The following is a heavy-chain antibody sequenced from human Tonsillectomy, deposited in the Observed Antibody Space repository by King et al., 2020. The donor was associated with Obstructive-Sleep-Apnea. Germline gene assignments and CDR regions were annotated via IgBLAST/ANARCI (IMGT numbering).Heavy chain of an antibody. D-gene: IGHD3-10*01. J-gene: IGHJ6*02. V-gene: IGHV4-59*01. Sequence: QLQESGPGLVKPSETLSLTCTVSGGSISSYYWSWIRQPPGKGLEWIGYIYYSGSTNYNPSLKSRVTISVDPSKNQFSLKLSSVNAADPAVYYCARVRVAAMVRGGGNYYYGMDVWGQGTTVTVSS. CDR2: IYYSGST. CDR3: ARVRVAAMVRGGGNYYYGMDV. CDR1: GGSISSYY.